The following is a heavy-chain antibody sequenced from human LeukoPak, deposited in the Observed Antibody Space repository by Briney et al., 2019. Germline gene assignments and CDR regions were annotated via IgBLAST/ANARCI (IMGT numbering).Heavy chain of an antibody. V-gene: IGHV1-18*01. Sequence: ASVKVSCKASGYTFTSYGISWVRQAPGQGLEWMGWISAYNGNTNYAQKLQGRVTMTTDTSTSTAYMELRSLRSDDTAVYYCARDMEVRGVLGYYYYMDVWGKGTTVTVSS. D-gene: IGHD3-10*01. CDR2: ISAYNGNT. CDR1: GYTFTSYG. CDR3: ARDMEVRGVLGYYYYMDV. J-gene: IGHJ6*03.